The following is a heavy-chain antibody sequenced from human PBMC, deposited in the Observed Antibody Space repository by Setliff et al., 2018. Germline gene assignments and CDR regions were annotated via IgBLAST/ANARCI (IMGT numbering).Heavy chain of an antibody. CDR1: GFTFSTYR. CDR3: ARTCSGSGCYAGLES. CDR2: ILDDGVKK. V-gene: IGHV3-30*03. Sequence: GESLKISCAASGFTFSTYRMHWVRQAPGKGLEWVAVILDDGVKKYHADSVKGRFTISRDNSKNTLYLQMNSLRPEDTVVYYCARTCSGSGCYAGLESWGQGTPVTVSS. D-gene: IGHD2-15*01. J-gene: IGHJ4*02.